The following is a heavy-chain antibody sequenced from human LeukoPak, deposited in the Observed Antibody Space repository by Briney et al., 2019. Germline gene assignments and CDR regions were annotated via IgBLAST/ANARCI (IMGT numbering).Heavy chain of an antibody. J-gene: IGHJ4*02. CDR1: GFTFSSYA. CDR2: ISYDGSNK. Sequence: PGGSLRLSCAASGFTFSSYAMHWVRQAPGKGLEWVAVISYDGSNKYYADSVKGRFTISRDNSKNTLCLQMNSLRAEDTAVYYCARGDGSSSTYFDYWGQGTLVTVSS. V-gene: IGHV3-30*04. D-gene: IGHD6-6*01. CDR3: ARGDGSSSTYFDY.